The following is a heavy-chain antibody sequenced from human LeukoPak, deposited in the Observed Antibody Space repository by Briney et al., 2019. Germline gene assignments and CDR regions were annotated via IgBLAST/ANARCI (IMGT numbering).Heavy chain of an antibody. CDR2: ISGSGGST. Sequence: GGSLRLSCAASGFTFSSYAMSWVRQAPGKGLEWVSAISGSGGSTYYADSVKGRFTISRDNSKNALYLQMNSLRAEDTAIYYCAKEYDNSGYYYVAYWGQGTLVTVSS. V-gene: IGHV3-23*01. CDR1: GFTFSSYA. CDR3: AKEYDNSGYYYVAY. D-gene: IGHD3-22*01. J-gene: IGHJ4*02.